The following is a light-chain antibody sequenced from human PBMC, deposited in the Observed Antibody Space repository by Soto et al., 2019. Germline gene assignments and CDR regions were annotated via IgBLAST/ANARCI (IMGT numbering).Light chain of an antibody. J-gene: IGLJ7*01. CDR3: LLSYSGARPWV. CDR1: TGAVTSGHY. Sequence: QAVVTQEPSLTVSPGGTVTLTCGSSTGAVTSGHYPYWFQQKPGQAPRTLIYDTSNKHSWTPARFPGSLLGGKAALTLSGAQPEDEAEYYCLLSYSGARPWVFGGGTQLTVL. V-gene: IGLV7-46*01. CDR2: DTS.